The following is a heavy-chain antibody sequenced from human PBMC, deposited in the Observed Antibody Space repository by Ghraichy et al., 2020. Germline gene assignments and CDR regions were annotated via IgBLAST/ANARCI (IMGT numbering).Heavy chain of an antibody. CDR3: ARGFHLISGWYPSVGY. D-gene: IGHD6-19*01. Sequence: ASVKVSCKASGYTFTSYDINWVRQATGQGLEWMGWMNPNSGNTGYAQKFQGRVTMTRNTSISTAYMELSSLRSEDTAVYYCARGFHLISGWYPSVGYWGQGTLVTVSS. CDR2: MNPNSGNT. CDR1: GYTFTSYD. V-gene: IGHV1-8*01. J-gene: IGHJ4*02.